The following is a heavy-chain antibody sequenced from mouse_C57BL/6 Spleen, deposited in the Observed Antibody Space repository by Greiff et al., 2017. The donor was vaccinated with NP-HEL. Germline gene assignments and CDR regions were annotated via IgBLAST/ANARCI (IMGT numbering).Heavy chain of an antibody. D-gene: IGHD2-4*01. Sequence: VQLQQSGPELVKPGASVKISCKASGYTFTDYYMNWVKQSHGKSLEWIGDINPNNGGTSYNQKFKGKATLTVDKSSSPAYMELRSLTSEDSAVYYCARWRYDDDVGPNYYAMDYWGQGTSVTVSS. J-gene: IGHJ4*01. CDR1: GYTFTDYY. V-gene: IGHV1-26*01. CDR3: ARWRYDDDVGPNYYAMDY. CDR2: INPNNGGT.